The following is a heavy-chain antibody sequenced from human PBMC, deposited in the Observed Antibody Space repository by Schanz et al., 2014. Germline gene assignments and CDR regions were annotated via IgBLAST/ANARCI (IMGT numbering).Heavy chain of an antibody. CDR1: GFTVSNSY. V-gene: IGHV3-33*01. CDR2: IGYDGSEK. J-gene: IGHJ4*02. D-gene: IGHD3-10*01. Sequence: QVQLVESGGGVVQPGGSLRLSCATSGFTVSNSYIHWVRQAPGKGLEWVANIGYDGSEKYYVDSVKGRFTISRDNSKDTLYLQMSGLTPEDTAVYYCARGPIPIQGVPMDFWGQGTLVTVSS. CDR3: ARGPIPIQGVPMDF.